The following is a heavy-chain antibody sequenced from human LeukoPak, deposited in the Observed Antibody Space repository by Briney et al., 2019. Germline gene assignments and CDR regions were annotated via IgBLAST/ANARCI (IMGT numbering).Heavy chain of an antibody. J-gene: IGHJ4*02. Sequence: GGPLRLSCAASGFTFSSDWMSWGRQAPGKGLEWVAKINQDGSERYYADSVKGRFTISRDNAKNSLSLEMNSLRAEDTAVYYCARDRWDLDYWGQGTLVTVSS. CDR3: ARDRWDLDY. D-gene: IGHD1-26*01. CDR2: INQDGSER. CDR1: GFTFSSDW. V-gene: IGHV3-7*01.